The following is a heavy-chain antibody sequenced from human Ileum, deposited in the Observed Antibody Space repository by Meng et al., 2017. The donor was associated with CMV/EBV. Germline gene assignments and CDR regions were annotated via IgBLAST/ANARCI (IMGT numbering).Heavy chain of an antibody. J-gene: IGHJ4*02. CDR2: IYPDGSDI. D-gene: IGHD2/OR15-2a*01. Sequence: GESLKISCKASGYDFSSYWIAWVRQLPGKGLEWIGIIYPDGSDIKYSPSFQGQVAITADQSINTAYLYWNSLKASDTAMYYCARTYYHLPFEIDFWGQGAQVTVSS. CDR3: ARTYYHLPFEIDF. V-gene: IGHV5-51*01. CDR1: GYDFSSYW.